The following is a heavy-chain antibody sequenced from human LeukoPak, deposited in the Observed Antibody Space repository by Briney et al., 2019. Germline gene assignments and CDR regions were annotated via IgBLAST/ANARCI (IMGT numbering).Heavy chain of an antibody. V-gene: IGHV5-51*01. J-gene: IGHJ4*02. D-gene: IGHD6-6*01. CDR1: GSSFTSYW. Sequence: GASLKISYKGSGSSFTSYWIGWVRPLAGKGLWWMGIIYPGDSDTSYSPSFQGQATISADTSITTGYLQWSSLKAADHAMYYCAGFIPEYSSSSGGYYCDYWGEGTRVTVSS. CDR3: AGFIPEYSSSSGGYYCDY. CDR2: IYPGDSDT.